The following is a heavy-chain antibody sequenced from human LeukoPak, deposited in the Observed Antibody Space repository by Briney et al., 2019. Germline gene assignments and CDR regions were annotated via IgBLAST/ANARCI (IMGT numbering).Heavy chain of an antibody. Sequence: ASVKVSCKASGYTFTGYYMHWVRQAPGQGLEGMGWINPNSGGTNYAQRFQGRVTMTRDTSISTAYMELSRLSSDDTAVYYCVRDYYDSSGSIYFDYWGQGTLVTVSS. CDR3: VRDYYDSSGSIYFDY. D-gene: IGHD3-22*01. J-gene: IGHJ4*02. CDR2: INPNSGGT. V-gene: IGHV1-2*02. CDR1: GYTFTGYY.